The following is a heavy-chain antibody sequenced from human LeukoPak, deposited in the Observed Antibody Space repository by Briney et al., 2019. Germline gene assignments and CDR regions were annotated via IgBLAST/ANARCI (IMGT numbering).Heavy chain of an antibody. V-gene: IGHV1-69*10. Sequence: ASVTVSCKAYGGTFSSYDISWVRQARGQGLEWMGRIIPIFGIASYSQKFHARVTITADKSTSTAYMELSSLRSEDTAVYYCARVYFYGHWYFDLWGRGTLVTVSS. CDR1: GGTFSSYD. J-gene: IGHJ2*01. CDR3: ARVYFYGHWYFDL. CDR2: IIPIFGIA. D-gene: IGHD4-17*01.